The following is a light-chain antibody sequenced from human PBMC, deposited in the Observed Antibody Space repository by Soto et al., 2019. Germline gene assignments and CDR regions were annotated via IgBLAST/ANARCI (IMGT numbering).Light chain of an antibody. Sequence: EIVLTQSPATLSLSPGDRATLSCRASQSVSSYLAWYHQKPGQAPRLLIYYASNRATGIPTRFSGSGSGTDFTLTIRSLEPEDFAVYYCQQRSNWPRTFGQGTKLEIK. V-gene: IGKV3-11*01. CDR1: QSVSSY. CDR2: YAS. CDR3: QQRSNWPRT. J-gene: IGKJ2*01.